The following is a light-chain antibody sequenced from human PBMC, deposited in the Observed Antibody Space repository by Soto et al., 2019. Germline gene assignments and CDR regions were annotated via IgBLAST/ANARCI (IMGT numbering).Light chain of an antibody. CDR3: QQYETSPRA. Sequence: EIVLTQSPGTLSLSPGERATLSCRASQSVSSNYLAWYQQRPGQAPRLLIYDASRRATGIPDRFSGSGSGTDFTLTISRLEPEDFAVYYCQQYETSPRAFGQGTKVEIK. CDR1: QSVSSNY. V-gene: IGKV3-20*01. J-gene: IGKJ1*01. CDR2: DAS.